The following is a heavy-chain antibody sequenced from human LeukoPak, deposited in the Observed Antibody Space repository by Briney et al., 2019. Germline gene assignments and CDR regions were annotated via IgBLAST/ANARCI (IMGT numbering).Heavy chain of an antibody. Sequence: SETLSLTCTVSGGSISSYYWSWIRQPPGKGLEWIGYIYYSGSTNYNPSLKSRFTISVDTSKNQFSLKLSSVTAADTAVYYCARDRWAYGDYAGYFDYWGQGTLVTVSS. V-gene: IGHV4-59*01. J-gene: IGHJ4*02. CDR3: ARDRWAYGDYAGYFDY. D-gene: IGHD4-17*01. CDR2: IYYSGST. CDR1: GGSISSYY.